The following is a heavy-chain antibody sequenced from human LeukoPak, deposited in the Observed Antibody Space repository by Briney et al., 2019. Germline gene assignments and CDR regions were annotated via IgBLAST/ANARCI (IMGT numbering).Heavy chain of an antibody. CDR3: AREIIVGATVDY. D-gene: IGHD1-26*01. CDR2: INSDGSSA. V-gene: IGHV3-74*01. CDR1: GFTFSSHW. Sequence: GGSLRLSCAASGFTFSSHWMHWVRQAPGKGLVWVSRINSDGSSASYADSVKGRFTISRDNAKDTLYLQMNSLRVEDTAVYYCAREIIVGATVDYWGQGTLVTVSS. J-gene: IGHJ4*02.